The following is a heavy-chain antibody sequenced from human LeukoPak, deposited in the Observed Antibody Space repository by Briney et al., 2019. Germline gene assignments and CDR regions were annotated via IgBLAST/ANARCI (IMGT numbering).Heavy chain of an antibody. CDR3: ARDLTVTGIFDY. J-gene: IGHJ4*02. CDR1: GFTFSSYS. D-gene: IGHD4-17*01. Sequence: PGGSLRLSCAASGFTFSSYSMNWVRQAPGKGLEWVSYISGSSDTIHYADSVKGRFTISRDNAKNSLYLQMNSLRAEDTAVYYCARDLTVTGIFDYWGQGTLVTVSS. CDR2: ISGSSDTI. V-gene: IGHV3-48*01.